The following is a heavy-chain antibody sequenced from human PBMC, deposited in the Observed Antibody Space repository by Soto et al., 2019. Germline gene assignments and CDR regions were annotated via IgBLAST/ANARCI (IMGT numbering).Heavy chain of an antibody. CDR3: AREWDYHDSSGYVGLDY. CDR1: GYTFTGYY. CDR2: INCNSGGT. J-gene: IGHJ4*02. V-gene: IGHV1-2*02. Sequence: GASVKVSCKASGYTFTGYYMHWVRQAPGQGLEWMGWINCNSGGTNSAQKFQGRVTMTRDTSTSTAYMELRRLRSDDTAVYYCAREWDYHDSSGYVGLDYWGQGTLVTVSS. D-gene: IGHD3-22*01.